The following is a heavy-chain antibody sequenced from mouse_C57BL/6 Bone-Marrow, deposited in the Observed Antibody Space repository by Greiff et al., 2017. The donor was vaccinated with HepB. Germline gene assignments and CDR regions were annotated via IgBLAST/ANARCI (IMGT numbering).Heavy chain of an antibody. CDR1: GFTFSDYG. Sequence: EVKLVESGGGLVKPGGSLKLSCAASGFTFSDYGMHWVRQAPEKGLEWVAYISSGSSTINYADTVKGRSTISRDNAKNTLFLHMTSLRSEDTAMYYCASPTYDYDDPFAYWGQGTLVTVSA. D-gene: IGHD2-4*01. CDR3: ASPTYDYDDPFAY. J-gene: IGHJ3*01. CDR2: ISSGSSTI. V-gene: IGHV5-17*01.